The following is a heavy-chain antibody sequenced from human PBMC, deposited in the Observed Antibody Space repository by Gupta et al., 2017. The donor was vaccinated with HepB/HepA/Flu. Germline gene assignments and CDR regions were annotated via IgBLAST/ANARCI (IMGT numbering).Heavy chain of an antibody. J-gene: IGHJ4*02. CDR3: VKLFDC. Sequence: EVQLLESGGGLVQPGGSLRLSCADSGLIFSSLDMNWIRQAPGKGLEWVSSISSSGGRTFYADSVKGRFTISRDNSKNTLYLQMKNLRAEDTAVYYCVKLFDCWGQGTLVTVSS. CDR2: ISSSGGRT. CDR1: GLIFSSLD. V-gene: IGHV3-23*01.